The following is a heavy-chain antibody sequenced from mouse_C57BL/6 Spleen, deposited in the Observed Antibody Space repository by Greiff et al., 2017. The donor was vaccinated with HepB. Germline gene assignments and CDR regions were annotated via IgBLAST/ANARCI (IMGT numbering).Heavy chain of an antibody. V-gene: IGHV1-54*01. D-gene: IGHD1-1*01. CDR1: GYAFTNYL. CDR3: ARSDYYYGRSYDY. J-gene: IGHJ2*01. CDR2: INPGSGGT. Sequence: VQLQQSGAELVRPGTSVKVSCKASGYAFTNYLIEWVKQRPGQGLEWIGVINPGSGGTNYNEKFKGKATLTADKSSSTAYMQLSSLTSEDSAVYFCARSDYYYGRSYDYWGQGTTLTVSS.